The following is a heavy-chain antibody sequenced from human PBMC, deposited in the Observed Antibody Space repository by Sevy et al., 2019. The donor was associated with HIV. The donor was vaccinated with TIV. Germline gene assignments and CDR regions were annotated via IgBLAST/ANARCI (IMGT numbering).Heavy chain of an antibody. CDR3: ASGGSGDVWNYGYYYYGMDV. V-gene: IGHV1-8*02. CDR2: MSPKSGST. J-gene: IGHJ6*02. D-gene: IGHD3-3*01. CDR1: GDTFSTYD. Sequence: ASVKVSCKASGDTFSTYDINWVRQAPGQGLEWMGWMSPKSGSTGFAQKFQGRLTMTRETSINTAYMELSSLRSEETAVYYCASGGSGDVWNYGYYYYGMDVWGQGTTVTVSS.